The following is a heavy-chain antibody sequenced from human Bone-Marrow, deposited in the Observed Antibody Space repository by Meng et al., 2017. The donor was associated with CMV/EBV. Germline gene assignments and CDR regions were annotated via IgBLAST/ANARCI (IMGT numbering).Heavy chain of an antibody. CDR3: ARDRNTRYFPLILQPSGNKQQLLPSNWFDP. D-gene: IGHD6-13*01. CDR1: GGTFSSYT. CDR2: IIPILGIA. V-gene: IGHV1-69*04. J-gene: IGHJ5*02. Sequence: SVKVSCKASGGTFSSYTISWVRQAPGQGLEWMGRIIPILGIANYAQKFQGRVTITADKSTSTVYMELSSLRSEDTAVYYCARDRNTRYFPLILQPSGNKQQLLPSNWFDPWGQGTLVTVSS.